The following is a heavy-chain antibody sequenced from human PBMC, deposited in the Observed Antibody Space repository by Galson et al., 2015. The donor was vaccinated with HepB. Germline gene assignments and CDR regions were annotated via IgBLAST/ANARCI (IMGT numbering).Heavy chain of an antibody. CDR2: IKQDGSEK. D-gene: IGHD6-19*01. J-gene: IGHJ4*02. CDR1: GFTFSSYW. CDR3: ARGAVAGPRNTGADY. V-gene: IGHV3-7*01. Sequence: SLRLSCAASGFTFSSYWMSWVRQAPGKGLEWVANIKQDGSEKYYVDSVKGRFTISRDNAKNSLYLQMNSLRAEDTAVYYCARGAVAGPRNTGADYWGQGTLVTVSS.